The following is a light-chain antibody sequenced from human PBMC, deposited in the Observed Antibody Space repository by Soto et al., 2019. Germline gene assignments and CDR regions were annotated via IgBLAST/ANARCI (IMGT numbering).Light chain of an antibody. CDR1: SSNIGSNY. Sequence: SVLTQPPSASGTPGQRVTISCSGSSSNIGSNYVYWYQQLPGTAPKLLIYRNNQRPSGVPDRFSGSKSGTSASLAISGLRSECEADYYCAAWDDSLSGSYVFGTGTKVTVL. J-gene: IGLJ1*01. CDR3: AAWDDSLSGSYV. CDR2: RNN. V-gene: IGLV1-47*01.